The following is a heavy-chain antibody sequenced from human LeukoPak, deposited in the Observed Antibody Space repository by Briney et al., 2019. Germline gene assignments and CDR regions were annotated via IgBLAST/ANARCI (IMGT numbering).Heavy chain of an antibody. CDR1: GFTFSSYA. CDR2: ISYDGSNK. CDR3: ARGTYCDY. J-gene: IGHJ4*02. V-gene: IGHV3-30-3*01. Sequence: GGSLRLSCAASGFTFSSYAMHWVRQAPGKGLEWVAVISYDGSNKYYADSVKGRFTISRDNSKNTLYLQMNSLRAEDTAVYYCARGTYCDYWGQGTLVTVSS.